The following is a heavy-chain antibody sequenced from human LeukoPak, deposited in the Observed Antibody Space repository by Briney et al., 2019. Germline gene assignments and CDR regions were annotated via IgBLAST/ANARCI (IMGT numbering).Heavy chain of an antibody. V-gene: IGHV4-34*01. CDR2: INHSGST. CDR1: GGSFSGYY. Sequence: SETLSLTCAVYGGSFSGYYWSWIRQPPGKGLEWIGEINHSGSTNYNPSLKSRVTISVDTSKNQFSLKLSSVTAADTAVYHCARGGILWWRAFDIWGQGTMVTVSS. D-gene: IGHD2-21*01. CDR3: ARGGILWWRAFDI. J-gene: IGHJ3*02.